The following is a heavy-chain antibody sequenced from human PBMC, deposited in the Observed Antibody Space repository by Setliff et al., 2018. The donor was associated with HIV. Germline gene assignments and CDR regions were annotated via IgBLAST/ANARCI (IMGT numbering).Heavy chain of an antibody. Sequence: LSLTCTVSGGSISSGGYYWSWIRQSPGKGLEWIGYIYYSGSTNYNPSLKSRLTISLDTSKKQFSLSLRSVTAADTAIYYSAKGRDGLLESWGPGTLVTVSS. J-gene: IGHJ4*02. CDR2: IYYSGST. V-gene: IGHV4-61*08. D-gene: IGHD3-3*01. CDR1: GGSISSGGYY. CDR3: AKGRDGLLES.